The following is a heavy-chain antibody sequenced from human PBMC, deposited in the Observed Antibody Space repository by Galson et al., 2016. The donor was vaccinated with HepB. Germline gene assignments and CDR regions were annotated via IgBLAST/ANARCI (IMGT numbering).Heavy chain of an antibody. CDR1: GFTFNSHK. CDR2: ISGSGYII. D-gene: IGHD5-12*01. V-gene: IGHV3-48*01. Sequence: SLRLSCAASGFTFNSHKMQWVRQAPGKGLEWLSDISGSGYIIQYADSVKGRFTTSRGNAKNSLFLQMNSLRGEDTAVYYCAREGAYSGNDFGGGFDFWGQGTLVTVSS. J-gene: IGHJ4*02. CDR3: AREGAYSGNDFGGGFDF.